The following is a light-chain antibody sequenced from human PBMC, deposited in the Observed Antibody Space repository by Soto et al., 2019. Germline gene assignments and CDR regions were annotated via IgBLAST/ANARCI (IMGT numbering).Light chain of an antibody. CDR3: LHHYTYPWT. Sequence: DIQMTQSPSSLSSSVGDRVTITCRASQGIRNELGWYQQKLGEAPSRLIYDAAMLQSGVPTRSSGSGSGTEFTLTIGRLQSADVATYYCLHHYTYPWTFGQGTMVEI. V-gene: IGKV1-17*01. CDR1: QGIRNE. J-gene: IGKJ1*01. CDR2: DAA.